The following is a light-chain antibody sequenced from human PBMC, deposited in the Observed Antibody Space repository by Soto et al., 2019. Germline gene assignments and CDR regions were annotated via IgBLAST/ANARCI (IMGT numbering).Light chain of an antibody. Sequence: EVVLTQSPGTLSLSPGERATLSCRASETVTSDYLAWYQQKPGQAPRLLFYGASRRAAGIPDRFSGSGSGTGFTLIISRLEPEDFVVYYCQQFASSPLTFGQGTKVDIK. CDR1: ETVTSDY. CDR2: GAS. J-gene: IGKJ1*01. CDR3: QQFASSPLT. V-gene: IGKV3-20*01.